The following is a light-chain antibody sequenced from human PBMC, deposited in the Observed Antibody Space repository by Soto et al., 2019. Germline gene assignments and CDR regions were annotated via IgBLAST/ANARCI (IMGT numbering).Light chain of an antibody. Sequence: QSVLTQPASVSGSPGQSITISCTGTSSDVGGYNYVSWYQHHPGKAPKLIIYDVSNRPSGVSIRFSGSKSDNTASLTISWLQPEDEADYHLSSYTTSNTRQIVFGTGTKVTVL. CDR2: DVS. J-gene: IGLJ1*01. V-gene: IGLV2-14*03. CDR1: SSDVGGYNY. CDR3: SSYTTSNTRQIV.